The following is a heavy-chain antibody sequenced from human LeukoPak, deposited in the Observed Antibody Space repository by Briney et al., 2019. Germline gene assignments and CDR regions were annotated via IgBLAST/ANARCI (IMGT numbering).Heavy chain of an antibody. CDR3: TRDPLDISRWANAFDI. J-gene: IGHJ3*02. Sequence: PGRSLRLSCATSGFTFVNYGFHWVRQAPGKALEWVAFISYNGNKKYGDSVKGRFTISRDNSKNTLYVQMNGLRPEDTAVYYCTRDPLDISRWANAFDIWGQGTMVTVSS. D-gene: IGHD2-2*03. V-gene: IGHV3-30*03. CDR1: GFTFVNYG. CDR2: ISYNGNKK.